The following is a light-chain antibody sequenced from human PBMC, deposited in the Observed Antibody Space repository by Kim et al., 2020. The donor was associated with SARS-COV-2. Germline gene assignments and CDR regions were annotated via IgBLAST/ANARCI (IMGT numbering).Light chain of an antibody. CDR3: QQYGSSPET. V-gene: IGKV3-20*01. J-gene: IGKJ1*01. CDR2: GAS. Sequence: STGGSAPLSCRASQSVSSSYLAWYPHEPGQAPRLLIYGASSRATGIPDRFSGSGSGTDFTLTISRLEPEDFAVYYCQQYGSSPETFGQGTKVDIK. CDR1: QSVSSSY.